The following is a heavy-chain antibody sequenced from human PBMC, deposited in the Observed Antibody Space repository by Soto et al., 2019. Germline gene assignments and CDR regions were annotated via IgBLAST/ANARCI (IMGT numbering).Heavy chain of an antibody. CDR2: LSGYNGNT. Sequence: QGQLVQSGAEVKKPGASVKDSGKTPGYTFTNFGISWVRRAPGQGLDWMGWLSGYNGNTNYAQKFQGRVPSTPHTSTSKAQMQVRTLRSDATAVYDCASGGPPMDYWGQGPLVTVSS. V-gene: IGHV1-18*01. D-gene: IGHD3-16*01. CDR3: ASGGPPMDY. CDR1: GYTFTNFG. J-gene: IGHJ4*02.